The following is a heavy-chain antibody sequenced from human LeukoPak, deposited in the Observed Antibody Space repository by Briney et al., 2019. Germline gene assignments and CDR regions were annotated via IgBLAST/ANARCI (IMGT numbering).Heavy chain of an antibody. CDR2: ISSSSSYI. CDR1: GFTLSSYS. Sequence: GGSLRLSCVASGFTLSSYSMNWVRQAPGKGLEWVSSISSSSSYIYYADSVKGRFTISRDNAKNSLYLQMNSLRAEDTAVYYCARDSGDYYNFNFDYWGQGTLVTVSS. V-gene: IGHV3-21*01. D-gene: IGHD4-11*01. J-gene: IGHJ4*02. CDR3: ARDSGDYYNFNFDY.